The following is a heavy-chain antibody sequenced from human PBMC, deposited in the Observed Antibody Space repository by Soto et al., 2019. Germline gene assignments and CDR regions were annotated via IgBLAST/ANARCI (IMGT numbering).Heavy chain of an antibody. Sequence: EVQLLESGGGLLQPGGSLRLSCAASGFTFSCCAVSWVRPSPGKGLAWVSTIHGGGYTNYPDSVKGRFTIFRDNSRNTLYLQMNILTSDVKALYYFAINRGAGSYSNWSVDVWGRGNLVTVS. J-gene: IGHJ2*01. CDR2: IHGGGYT. CDR1: GFTFSCCA. V-gene: IGHV3-23*01. D-gene: IGHD1-26*01. CDR3: AINRGAGSYSNWSVDV.